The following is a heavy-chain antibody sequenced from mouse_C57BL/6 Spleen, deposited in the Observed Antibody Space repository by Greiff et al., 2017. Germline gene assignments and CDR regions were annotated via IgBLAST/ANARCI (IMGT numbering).Heavy chain of an antibody. Sequence: QLQQPGAELVMPGASVKLSCKASGYTFTSYWMHWVKQRPGQGLEWIGEIDPSDSYTNYNQKFKGKSTLTVDKSSSTAYMQLSSLTSEDSAVYYCARRVLGTHAYYFDYWGQGTTLTVSS. CDR2: IDPSDSYT. CDR1: GYTFTSYW. V-gene: IGHV1-69*01. J-gene: IGHJ2*01. D-gene: IGHD4-1*01. CDR3: ARRVLGTHAYYFDY.